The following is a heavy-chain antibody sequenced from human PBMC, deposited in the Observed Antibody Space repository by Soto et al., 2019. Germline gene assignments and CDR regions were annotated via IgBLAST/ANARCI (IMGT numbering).Heavy chain of an antibody. D-gene: IGHD5-12*01. CDR2: ISYDGSNK. Sequence: QVQLVESGGGVVQPGRSLRLSCAASGFTFSSYAMHWVRQAPGKGLEWVAVISYDGSNKYYADSVEGRFTISRDNSKSTRYLQMNILRAEDTAVYYCARDGYTAFDIWGQGTIVTFSS. J-gene: IGHJ3*02. CDR1: GFTFSSYA. V-gene: IGHV3-30-3*01. CDR3: ARDGYTAFDI.